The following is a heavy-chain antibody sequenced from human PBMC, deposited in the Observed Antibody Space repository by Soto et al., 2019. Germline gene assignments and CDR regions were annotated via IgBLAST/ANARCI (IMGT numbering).Heavy chain of an antibody. Sequence: QVQLQESGPGLVKPSQTLSLTCTVSGGSISSTDYYWSWIRQPPGKGLEGIGYIYYSGTTYYNPSLKSRVTISVDTSMNQFSLKVSSVTAADTAVYYCARALIQLWPHYYYGLDVWGQGTTVTVSS. V-gene: IGHV4-30-4*01. D-gene: IGHD5-18*01. CDR3: ARALIQLWPHYYYGLDV. CDR2: IYYSGTT. J-gene: IGHJ6*02. CDR1: GGSISSTDYY.